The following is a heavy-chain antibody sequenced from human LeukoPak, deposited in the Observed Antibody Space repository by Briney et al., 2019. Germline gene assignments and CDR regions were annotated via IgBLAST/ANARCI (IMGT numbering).Heavy chain of an antibody. J-gene: IGHJ4*02. Sequence: GRSLRLSCAASGFTFSSYDMHWVRQAPGKGLEWVTVISSDGSNTNYADSVKGRLTISRDNSKNTLNLRMNSLRPEDTAVYYCAKGRVEHCSGGNCYRNFDYWGQGTLVTVSS. CDR1: GFTFSSYD. V-gene: IGHV3-30*18. CDR2: ISSDGSNT. CDR3: AKGRVEHCSGGNCYRNFDY. D-gene: IGHD2-15*01.